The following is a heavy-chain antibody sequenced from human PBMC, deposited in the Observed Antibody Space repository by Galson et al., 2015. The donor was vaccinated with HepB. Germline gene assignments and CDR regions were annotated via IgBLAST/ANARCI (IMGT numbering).Heavy chain of an antibody. CDR3: ATTATTGSRVPLDY. CDR1: GGALSSYL. D-gene: IGHD1-1*01. V-gene: IGHV4-59*08. CDR2: INSRGST. J-gene: IGHJ4*02. Sequence: SETLSLTCTVSGGALSSYLWTWIRQPPGKGLEWVGYINSRGSTDYNPSLKSRVSISVDTSKKQFSLRLSSVTAADTGVYYCATTATTGSRVPLDYWGQGTLVTVSS.